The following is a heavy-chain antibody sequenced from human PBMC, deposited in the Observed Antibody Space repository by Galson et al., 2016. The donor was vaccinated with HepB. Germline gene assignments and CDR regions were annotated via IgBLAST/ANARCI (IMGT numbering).Heavy chain of an antibody. V-gene: IGHV3-7*01. CDR3: ARVGIGSSWYFDY. D-gene: IGHD6-13*01. CDR1: GFTFSSYW. CDR2: IKQDGSEK. Sequence: SLRLSCAVSGFTFSSYWMSWVRQGPGKGLEWVAIIKQDGSEKYYVDSVKGRFTISRDNAKKSLYLQMNSLRAEDTAVYYCARVGIGSSWYFDYWGQGTLVTVPS. J-gene: IGHJ4*02.